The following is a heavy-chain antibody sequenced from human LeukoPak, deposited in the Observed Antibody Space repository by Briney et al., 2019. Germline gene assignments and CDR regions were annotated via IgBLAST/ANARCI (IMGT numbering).Heavy chain of an antibody. CDR3: ARVRHCSDSSCSGVLDY. V-gene: IGHV3-30*04. D-gene: IGHD2-15*01. J-gene: IGHJ4*02. CDR2: ISFYGSNK. Sequence: PGGSLRLSCAASGFTFSNYPMHWVRQAPGKGLEWVAVISFYGSNKYYADSVKGRFTISRDTSRNTLNLQMNSLRAEDTAVYYCARVRHCSDSSCSGVLDYWGQGTLVIVSS. CDR1: GFTFSNYP.